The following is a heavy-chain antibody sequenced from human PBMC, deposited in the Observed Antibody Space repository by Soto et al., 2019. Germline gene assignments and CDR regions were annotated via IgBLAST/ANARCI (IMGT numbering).Heavy chain of an antibody. CDR2: INHSGST. CDR1: GGSFSGYY. D-gene: IGHD5-12*01. J-gene: IGHJ4*02. CDR3: AREVGYDSADY. Sequence: SETLSLTCAVYGGSFSGYYWSWIRQPPGKGLEWIGEINHSGSTNYNPSLKSRVTISVDTSKNQFSLKLSSVTAADTAVYYCAREVGYDSADYWGQGTLVTVSS. V-gene: IGHV4-34*01.